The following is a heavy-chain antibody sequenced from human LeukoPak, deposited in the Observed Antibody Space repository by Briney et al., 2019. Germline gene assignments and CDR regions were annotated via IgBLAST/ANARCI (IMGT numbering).Heavy chain of an antibody. D-gene: IGHD3-22*01. CDR1: GFIFSDYV. J-gene: IGHJ4*02. V-gene: IGHV3-23*01. CDR2: ISGSGDTT. Sequence: GGSLRLSCAASGFIFSDYVMSWVRQAPGKGLECVSVISGSGDTTYYADSVKGRFTISRDNSKNTLYLQMNSLRAEDTAVYYCAKYDSSGYYNDYWGQGTLVTVSS. CDR3: AKYDSSGYYNDY.